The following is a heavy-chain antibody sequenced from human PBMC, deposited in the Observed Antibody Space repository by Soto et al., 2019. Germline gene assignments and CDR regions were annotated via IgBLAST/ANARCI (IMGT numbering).Heavy chain of an antibody. Sequence: GGSLRLSCAASGFTFSSYSMNWVRQAPGKGLEWVSSISSSSSYIYYADSVKGRLTISRDNAKNSLYLQMNSLRAEDTAVYYCARTVAGYYFDYWGQGTLVTVSS. CDR3: ARTVAGYYFDY. D-gene: IGHD2-21*01. V-gene: IGHV3-21*01. CDR2: ISSSSSYI. J-gene: IGHJ4*02. CDR1: GFTFSSYS.